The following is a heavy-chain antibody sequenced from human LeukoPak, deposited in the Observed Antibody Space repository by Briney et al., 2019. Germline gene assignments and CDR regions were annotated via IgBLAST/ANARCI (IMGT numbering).Heavy chain of an antibody. J-gene: IGHJ4*02. CDR3: AKDRTYGSGSYFGYFDY. V-gene: IGHV3-9*01. CDR1: GFTLEDYA. Sequence: GRSLRLSCAASGFTLEDYAMHWVRQAPGKGLEGVSGIRWNSGSIGYADSVKGRFTISRDNAKNSLYLQMNSLRAEDTALYYCAKDRTYGSGSYFGYFDYWGQGTLVTVSS. D-gene: IGHD3-10*01. CDR2: IRWNSGSI.